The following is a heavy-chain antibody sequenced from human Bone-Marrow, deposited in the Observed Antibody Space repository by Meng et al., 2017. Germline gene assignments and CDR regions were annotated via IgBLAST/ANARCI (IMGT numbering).Heavy chain of an antibody. CDR3: ARGPTYGSGSYSRLGY. Sequence: GESLKISCAASGFTFSSYWMHWVHQAPGKGLVWVSRINSDGSSTSYADSVKGRFTISRDNAKNTLYLQMNSLRAEDTAVYYCARGPTYGSGSYSRLGYWGQGTLVTVSS. CDR1: GFTFSSYW. V-gene: IGHV3-74*01. CDR2: INSDGSST. D-gene: IGHD3-10*01. J-gene: IGHJ4*02.